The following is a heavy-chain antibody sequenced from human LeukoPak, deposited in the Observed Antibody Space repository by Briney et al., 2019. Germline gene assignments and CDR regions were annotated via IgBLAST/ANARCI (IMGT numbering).Heavy chain of an antibody. CDR2: VNHSGYT. D-gene: IGHD4-17*01. CDR3: ARMTTGHDY. CDR1: GTSFTSYY. V-gene: IGHV4-34*04. J-gene: IGHJ4*02. Sequence: SETLSLTCGVSGTSFTSYYWSWIRQTPGKGLEGIGEVNHSGYTNMNPSLKSRDTISVDTSKNQFSLMMTSVTAADTAVYFCARMTTGHDYWGQGTLVTVSS.